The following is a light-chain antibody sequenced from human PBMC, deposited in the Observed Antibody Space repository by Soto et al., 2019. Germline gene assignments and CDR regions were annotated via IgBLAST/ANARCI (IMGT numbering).Light chain of an antibody. CDR3: QQYRSSPPYT. CDR1: QSVSNNY. Sequence: EVVLTQSPGTLSLSPGERATLSCRASQSVSNNYLAWYQQKPGQSPKLLIFGSSDRATGIPDRFSGSGSGTDFTLTISSLEPEDFAVYYCQQYRSSPPYTFGPGTTLEIK. CDR2: GSS. J-gene: IGKJ2*01. V-gene: IGKV3-20*01.